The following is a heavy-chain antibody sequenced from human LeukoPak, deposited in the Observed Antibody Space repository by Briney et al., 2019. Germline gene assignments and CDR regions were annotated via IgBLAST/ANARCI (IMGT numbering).Heavy chain of an antibody. CDR3: ARSTLVRGGIPDY. V-gene: IGHV1-2*02. CDR2: INSNSGGT. D-gene: IGHD3-10*01. CDR1: GYTFTGYY. Sequence: ASVKVSCKASGYTFTGYYLYWVRQAPGQGLECMGWINSNSGGTNYAQKFQGRVTMTRDTSISTAYIQLSRLRSDDTAVYYCARSTLVRGGIPDYWGQGTLVTVSS. J-gene: IGHJ4*02.